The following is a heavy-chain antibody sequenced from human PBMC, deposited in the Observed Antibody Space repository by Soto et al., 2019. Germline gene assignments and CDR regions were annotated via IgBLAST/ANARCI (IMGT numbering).Heavy chain of an antibody. D-gene: IGHD3-3*01. Sequence: PGGSLRLSCAASGFTFSSYSMNWVRQAPGKGLEWGSSISSSSSYIYYADSVKGRCTISRDNAKKSLYLQMNSLRAEETAVYYCARTPSLHDFVDFPSIDVWGQGTTVTVSS. CDR1: GFTFSSYS. V-gene: IGHV3-21*01. CDR3: ARTPSLHDFVDFPSIDV. CDR2: ISSSSSYI. J-gene: IGHJ6*02.